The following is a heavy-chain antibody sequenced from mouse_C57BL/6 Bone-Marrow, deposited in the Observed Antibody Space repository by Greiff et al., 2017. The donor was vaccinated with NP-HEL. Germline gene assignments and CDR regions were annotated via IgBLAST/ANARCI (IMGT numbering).Heavy chain of an antibody. V-gene: IGHV1-15*01. CDR3: TRDSSYLYAMDY. J-gene: IGHJ4*01. CDR2: IDPETGGT. D-gene: IGHD1-1*01. CDR1: GYTFTDCE. Sequence: QVQLQQSGAELVRPGASVTLSCKASGYTFTDCEMHWVKQTPVHGLEWIGAIDPETGGTAYNQKFKGKAILTADQSSSTAYMELRSLTSEDSAVYYCTRDSSYLYAMDYWGQGTSVTVSS.